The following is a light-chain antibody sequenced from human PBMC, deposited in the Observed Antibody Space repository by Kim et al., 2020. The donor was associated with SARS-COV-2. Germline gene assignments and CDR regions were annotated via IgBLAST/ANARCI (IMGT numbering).Light chain of an antibody. V-gene: IGKV1-39*01. CDR2: AAS. J-gene: IGKJ1*01. Sequence: DIQMTQSPSSLSASVGDRVTITCRASQSISSHLNWYQQKPGKAPKLLIYAASTLQSGVPSRFSGSGSGTDFIFTISSLQPEDFATYYCQQSYSTLRTFGQGTKLEIK. CDR3: QQSYSTLRT. CDR1: QSISSH.